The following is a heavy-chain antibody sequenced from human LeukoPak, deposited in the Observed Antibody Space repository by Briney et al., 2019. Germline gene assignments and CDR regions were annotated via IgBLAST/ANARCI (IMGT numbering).Heavy chain of an antibody. V-gene: IGHV1-8*03. J-gene: IGHJ4*02. CDR2: MNPNSGNT. D-gene: IGHD2-8*01. Sequence: ASVKVSCKASGYTFTSYDINWVRQATGQGLEWMGWMNPNSGNTGYARKFQGGVTITRNTSLSTAYMELSRLRSDDTAVYYCARDHEMVYAIRHWGQGTLVTVSS. CDR1: GYTFTSYD. CDR3: ARDHEMVYAIRH.